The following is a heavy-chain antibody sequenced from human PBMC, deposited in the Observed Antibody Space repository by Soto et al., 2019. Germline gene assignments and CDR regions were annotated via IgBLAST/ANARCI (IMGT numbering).Heavy chain of an antibody. CDR2: VHVTGNI. D-gene: IGHD2-8*01. CDR3: ARDAKFSLSWYYYQGIDV. J-gene: IGHJ6*02. V-gene: IGHV4-4*07. Sequence: QVSLQESGPGLVRSSETLSLTCTVSNDSFTSYYWSWIRQSAGRGLEWIGRVHVTGNIHYNPSLRSRVTMSSDSSSSQFFLMLTSVTAADTAVYSCARDAKFSLSWYYYQGIDVWGPGTTVTV. CDR1: NDSFTSYY.